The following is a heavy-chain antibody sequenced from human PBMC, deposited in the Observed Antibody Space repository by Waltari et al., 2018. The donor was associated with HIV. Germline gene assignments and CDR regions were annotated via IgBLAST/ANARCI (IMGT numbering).Heavy chain of an antibody. Sequence: RLEQSGAELRKPGASVKVSCKASGYSFTAYYIHWVRQAPGQGPEWMGWINPNSGGTNYAQNFRGRITLTGDTSINTAFMDLNRLKSDNTGVYYCARGAKKWLQISVTLPFDSWGQGTLVTVSS. CDR1: GYSFTAYY. J-gene: IGHJ4*02. V-gene: IGHV1-2*02. CDR3: ARGAKKWLQISVTLPFDS. CDR2: INPNSGGT. D-gene: IGHD5-12*01.